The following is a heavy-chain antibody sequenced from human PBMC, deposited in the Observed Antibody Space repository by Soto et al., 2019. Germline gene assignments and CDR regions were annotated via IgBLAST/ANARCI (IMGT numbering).Heavy chain of an antibody. Sequence: PGGSLRLSCAASGFNFSRYWMNWVRQAPGKGLEWVANSRPDTDDRFHADSVRGRFSISRDNAKKSLFLQMNNLRVEDTAVYYCARANIGAAGEVYYYYGMDVWGQGTTVTVSS. CDR2: SRPDTDDR. D-gene: IGHD3-10*01. CDR3: ARANIGAAGEVYYYYGMDV. J-gene: IGHJ6*02. V-gene: IGHV3-7*04. CDR1: GFNFSRYW.